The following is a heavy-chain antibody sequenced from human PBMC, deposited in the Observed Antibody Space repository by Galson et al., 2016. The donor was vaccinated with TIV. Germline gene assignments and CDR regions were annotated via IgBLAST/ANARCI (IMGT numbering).Heavy chain of an antibody. V-gene: IGHV3-20*04. CDR2: VSWTGTYT. Sequence: SLRLSCAASGFVFGDFAMTWVRQVPGKGLEWVSGVSWTGTYTKYADSVKGRFTISRDNAKKSLYLQMTSLRAEDTALYYCAKDLSQSIDTYENIAFDIWGQGTLVTVPS. CDR1: GFVFGDFA. D-gene: IGHD5-18*01. CDR3: AKDLSQSIDTYENIAFDI. J-gene: IGHJ3*02.